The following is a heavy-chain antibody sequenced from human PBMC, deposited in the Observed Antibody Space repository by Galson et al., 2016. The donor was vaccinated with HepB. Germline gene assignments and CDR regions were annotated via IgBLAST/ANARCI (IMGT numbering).Heavy chain of an antibody. V-gene: IGHV3-23*01. CDR2: ISYGGDKV. J-gene: IGHJ4*02. CDR1: GFTFSHRA. CDR3: AKNDILAGYSAFDY. Sequence: SLRLSCAASGFTFSHRAVNWVRQAPGKGLEWVAAISYGGDKVFYTDSVRGRFTISRDNSKNTLSLQMNSLRAEDTAVYYCAKNDILAGYSAFDYWGQGTLVTVSS. D-gene: IGHD3-9*01.